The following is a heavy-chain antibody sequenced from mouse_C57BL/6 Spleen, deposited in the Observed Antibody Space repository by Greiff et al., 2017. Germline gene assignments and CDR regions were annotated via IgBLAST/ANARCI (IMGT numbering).Heavy chain of an antibody. CDR2: IRNKANNHAT. J-gene: IGHJ3*01. CDR3: TPIYYGYDEGFAY. V-gene: IGHV6-6*01. CDR1: GFTFSDAW. D-gene: IGHD2-2*01. Sequence: EVMLVESGGGLVQPGGSMKLSCAASGFTFSDAWMDWVRQSPEKGLEWVAEIRNKANNHATYYAESVKGRFTISRDDSKSSVYLQMNSLRAEDTGIYYCTPIYYGYDEGFAYWGQGTLVTVSA.